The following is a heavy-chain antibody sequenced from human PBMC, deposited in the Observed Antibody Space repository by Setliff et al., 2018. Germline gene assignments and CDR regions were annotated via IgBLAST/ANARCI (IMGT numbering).Heavy chain of an antibody. CDR2: IYHNGNT. V-gene: IGHV4-59*02. CDR3: ARGRMRGSCSGPSCTYDPFDI. CDR1: GGSVSPYF. Sequence: SETLSLTCTVSGGSVSPYFWSWIRQPPGKGLQWIGYIYHNGNTNFNPSLKSRVTISVDTSKNQFSLILRSVTAADTAVYYCARGRMRGSCSGPSCTYDPFDIWGQGTPVTVSS. J-gene: IGHJ3*02. D-gene: IGHD2-2*01.